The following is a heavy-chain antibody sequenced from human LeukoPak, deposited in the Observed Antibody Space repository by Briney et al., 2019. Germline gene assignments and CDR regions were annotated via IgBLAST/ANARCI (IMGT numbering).Heavy chain of an antibody. CDR1: GFTVSSDY. J-gene: IGHJ3*02. V-gene: IGHV3-21*01. CDR3: ARDSVGAFDI. Sequence: GGSLRLSCAASGFTVSSDYMNWVRQAPGKGLEWVSSISSSSSYIYYADSVKGRFTISRDNSKNKLYLQMNSLRAEDTAVYYCARDSVGAFDIWGQGTMVTVSS. D-gene: IGHD5/OR15-5a*01. CDR2: ISSSSSYI.